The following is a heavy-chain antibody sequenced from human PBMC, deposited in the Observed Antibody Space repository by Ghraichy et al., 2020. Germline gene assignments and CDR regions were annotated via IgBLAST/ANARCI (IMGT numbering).Heavy chain of an antibody. D-gene: IGHD6-25*01. J-gene: IGHJ4*02. CDR2: IGHSGST. Sequence: SETLSLTCSVSGDSISAASYNWGWARQPPGKGLEWIGSIGHSGSTYYSPSLKSRVTISADPSKNQFSLRPTSVTAAYTAVSYCARHQLLGSSVNDWGQGMLVTASS. V-gene: IGHV4-39*01. CDR1: GDSISAASYN. CDR3: ARHQLLGSSVND.